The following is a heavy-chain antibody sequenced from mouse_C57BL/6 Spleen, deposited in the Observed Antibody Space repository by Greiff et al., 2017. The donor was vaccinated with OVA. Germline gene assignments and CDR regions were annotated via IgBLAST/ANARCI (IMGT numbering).Heavy chain of an antibody. J-gene: IGHJ2*01. CDR3: AEGGSFDY. Sequence: VQLQQSGGDLVKPGGSLKLSCAASGFTFSSYGMSWVRQTPDKRLEWVATISSGGSYTYYPDSVKGRFTISRDNAKNTLYLQMSSLKSEDTAMYYCAEGGSFDYWGQGTTLTVSS. CDR2: ISSGGSYT. V-gene: IGHV5-6*01. CDR1: GFTFSSYG. D-gene: IGHD1-1*02.